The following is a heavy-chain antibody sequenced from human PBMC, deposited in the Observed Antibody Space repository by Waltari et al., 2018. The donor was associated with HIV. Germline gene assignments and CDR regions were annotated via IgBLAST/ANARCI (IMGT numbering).Heavy chain of an antibody. CDR3: AKVGRPIAVAGIEYYFDY. CDR2: ISGSGGST. Sequence: EVQLLESGGGLVQPGGSLRLSCAASGFTFSSYAMSWVRQAPGKGLEWVSAISGSGGSTYYADSVKGRFTISRDNSKNTLYLQMNSLRAEDTAVYYCAKVGRPIAVAGIEYYFDYWGQGTLVTVSS. V-gene: IGHV3-23*01. CDR1: GFTFSSYA. J-gene: IGHJ4*02. D-gene: IGHD6-19*01.